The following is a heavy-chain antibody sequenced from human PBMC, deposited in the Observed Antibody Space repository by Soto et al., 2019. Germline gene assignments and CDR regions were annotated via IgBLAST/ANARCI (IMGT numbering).Heavy chain of an antibody. V-gene: IGHV1-18*01. CDR3: AYISGLYGSGEVNYYYGMDV. D-gene: IGHD3-10*01. Sequence: QVQLVQSGAEVKKPGASVKVSCKASGYTFTSYGISWVRQAPGQGLEWMGWISAYNGNTNYAQKLQGRVTMRTDTSTSTAYMELRSLRSDDTAVYYCAYISGLYGSGEVNYYYGMDVWGQGTTVTVSS. CDR1: GYTFTSYG. CDR2: ISAYNGNT. J-gene: IGHJ6*02.